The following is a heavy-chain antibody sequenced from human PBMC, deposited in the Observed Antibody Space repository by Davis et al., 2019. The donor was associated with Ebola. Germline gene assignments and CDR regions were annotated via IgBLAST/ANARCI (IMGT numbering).Heavy chain of an antibody. J-gene: IGHJ3*02. CDR2: IYTGDSDT. D-gene: IGHD2-8*02. Sequence: GESLKISCKGSDNTFTNYWIGWVRQMPGKGLEWMGIIYTGDSDTRYSPSFRGQVTISADKSMKTAFLQWSSLKASDSGMYYCASLRRTITGMDDGFDIWGQGTMVTVSS. CDR1: DNTFTNYW. V-gene: IGHV5-51*01. CDR3: ASLRRTITGMDDGFDI.